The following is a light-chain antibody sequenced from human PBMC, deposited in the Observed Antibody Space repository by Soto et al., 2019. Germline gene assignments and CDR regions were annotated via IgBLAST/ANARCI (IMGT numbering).Light chain of an antibody. CDR3: QQYYNWPPYT. V-gene: IGKV3-15*01. J-gene: IGKJ2*01. CDR1: QSVDTN. Sequence: EVVMTQSPATLSVSPGDRATLSCRASQSVDTNVAWYQQKPGQAPRLLVYGASTRATGIPARFTGFGSGTDFTLTICGLQSDDFAVYYCQQYYNWPPYTFGQGTKLQIK. CDR2: GAS.